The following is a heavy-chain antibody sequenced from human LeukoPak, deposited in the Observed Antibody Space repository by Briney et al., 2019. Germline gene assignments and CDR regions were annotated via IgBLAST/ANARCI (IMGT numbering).Heavy chain of an antibody. CDR2: IIPILGIA. V-gene: IGHV1-69*04. CDR1: GGTFSSYA. D-gene: IGHD1-26*01. CDR3: ARGLGGSSPDP. Sequence: SVKVSCKASGGTFSSYAISWVRQAPGQGLEWMGRIIPILGIANYAQKFQGRVTITADKSTSTAYMELSSLRSEDTAVYYCARGLGGSSPDPWGQGTLVTVSS. J-gene: IGHJ5*02.